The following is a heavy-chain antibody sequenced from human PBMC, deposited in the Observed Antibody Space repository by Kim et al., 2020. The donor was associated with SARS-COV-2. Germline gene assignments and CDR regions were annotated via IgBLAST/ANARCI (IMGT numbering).Heavy chain of an antibody. Sequence: SETLSLTCAVSGVSLTSAVNYWSWIRQHPGKGLEWIGYIYYTGAIYYNPSLESRVTISLDKSEDHLSLKLTSVTAADSAVYYCARVTAVAGFAHWGQGTQVTVSS. V-gene: IGHV4-31*11. CDR3: ARVTAVAGFAH. J-gene: IGHJ4*02. CDR2: IYYTGAI. CDR1: GVSLTSAVNY. D-gene: IGHD6-19*01.